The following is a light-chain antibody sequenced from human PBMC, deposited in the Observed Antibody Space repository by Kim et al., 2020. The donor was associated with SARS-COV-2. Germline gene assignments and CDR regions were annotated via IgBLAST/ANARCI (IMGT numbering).Light chain of an antibody. CDR3: QRYNSDLWT. Sequence: SASAGNRVTITCRSSQSIDSWLAWYQEKPGKAPRLLIYAASSLERGVPSRFSGSGSGTEFTLTISSLQSEDSATYYCQRYNSDLWTFGQGTKLEI. V-gene: IGKV1-5*01. CDR1: QSIDSW. J-gene: IGKJ1*01. CDR2: AAS.